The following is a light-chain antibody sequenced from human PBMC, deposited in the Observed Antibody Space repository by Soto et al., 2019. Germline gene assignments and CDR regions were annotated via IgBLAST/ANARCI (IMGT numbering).Light chain of an antibody. CDR2: AAS. J-gene: IGKJ5*01. Sequence: DIKMTQSPSSLSASLGDRVTITCRASQNISNFLNWYQQKPGRAPKLLMHAASTLQSGVPSRFSGSASGTDFSLTISSLQPEDFAAYYCQQSYSTPVTFGHGTRLEIK. CDR3: QQSYSTPVT. CDR1: QNISNF. V-gene: IGKV1-39*01.